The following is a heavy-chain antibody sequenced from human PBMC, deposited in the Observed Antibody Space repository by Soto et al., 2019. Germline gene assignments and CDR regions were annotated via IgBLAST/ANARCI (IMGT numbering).Heavy chain of an antibody. CDR3: AGHGTPDFPGYSSSWSYYYYGMDV. Sequence: GESLKISCKGSGYSFTSYWISWVRQMPGKGLEWMGRIDPSDSYTNYSPSFQGHVTISADKSISTAYLQWSSLKASDTAMYYCAGHGTPDFPGYSSSWSYYYYGMDVWGQGTTVTVSS. D-gene: IGHD6-13*01. CDR2: IDPSDSYT. V-gene: IGHV5-10-1*01. CDR1: GYSFTSYW. J-gene: IGHJ6*02.